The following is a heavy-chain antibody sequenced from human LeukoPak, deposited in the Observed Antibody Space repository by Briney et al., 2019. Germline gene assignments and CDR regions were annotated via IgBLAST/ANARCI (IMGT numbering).Heavy chain of an antibody. V-gene: IGHV1-18*01. CDR3: ARDQGGYYSSSWVFDY. J-gene: IGHJ4*02. Sequence: GASVKVSCKASGYTFTSYGISWVRQAPGQGLEWMGWISAYNGNTNYAQNFQGRVTMTTDTSTSTAYMELRSLTSDDTAVYYCARDQGGYYSSSWVFDYWGQGTLVTVSS. CDR2: ISAYNGNT. CDR1: GYTFTSYG. D-gene: IGHD6-13*01.